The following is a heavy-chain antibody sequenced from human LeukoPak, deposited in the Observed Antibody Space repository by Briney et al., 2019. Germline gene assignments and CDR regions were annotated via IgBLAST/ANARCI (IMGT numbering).Heavy chain of an antibody. CDR3: ARVVRTYCSSTSCLKLYYFDY. D-gene: IGHD2-2*01. CDR2: IYYSGST. V-gene: IGHV4-39*07. CDR1: VGSISSSSYY. Sequence: SETLSLTCTVSVGSISSSSYYWGWIPQPPGKELEWIGSIYYSGSTYYNPSLKSRVTLSVDRSKNQFSLKLSSVTAAETAVYYCARVVRTYCSSTSCLKLYYFDYWGQGTLVIVSS. J-gene: IGHJ4*02.